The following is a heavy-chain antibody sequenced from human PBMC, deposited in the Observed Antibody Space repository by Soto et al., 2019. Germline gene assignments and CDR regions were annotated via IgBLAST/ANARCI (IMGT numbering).Heavy chain of an antibody. J-gene: IGHJ4*02. V-gene: IGHV1-3*01. D-gene: IGHD2-15*01. Sequence: ASVKVSCKASGYIFTSYTLHWVRQAPGQRLEWMGWINAGNGNTKYSQKFQGRVTITRDTSASTAYMELSSLRSEDTAVYYCARWGYCSGGSCADYWGQGTQVTVSS. CDR2: INAGNGNT. CDR1: GYIFTSYT. CDR3: ARWGYCSGGSCADY.